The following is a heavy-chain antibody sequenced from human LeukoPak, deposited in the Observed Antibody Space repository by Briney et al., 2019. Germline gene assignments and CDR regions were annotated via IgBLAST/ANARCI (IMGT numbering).Heavy chain of an antibody. J-gene: IGHJ6*02. Sequence: SSETLSLTCTVSGGSISSYYWSWMRQPPGKGLEWIGYIYDSGSTKYNPSLKSRVTMSVDTSKSQFSLRLSSVTAADTAVYYCARDAAETGYYYYAMDVWGQGTTVTVSS. CDR2: IYDSGST. CDR3: ARDAAETGYYYYAMDV. V-gene: IGHV4-59*01. CDR1: GGSISSYY. D-gene: IGHD6-25*01.